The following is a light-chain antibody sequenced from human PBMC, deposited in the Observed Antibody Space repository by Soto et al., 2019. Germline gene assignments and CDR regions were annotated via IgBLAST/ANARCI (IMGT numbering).Light chain of an antibody. J-gene: IGKJ2*01. Sequence: DIQITQSPSSLSESVGDRVTITCRSGQSISSYLNWYKQKPENDPKLRIYAASSLQSGVPSRFSGSGSWTDFTLNISILQTEDFATYYCQQSYSMYTFGQGTKLEIK. CDR3: QQSYSMYT. V-gene: IGKV1-39*01. CDR1: QSISSY. CDR2: AAS.